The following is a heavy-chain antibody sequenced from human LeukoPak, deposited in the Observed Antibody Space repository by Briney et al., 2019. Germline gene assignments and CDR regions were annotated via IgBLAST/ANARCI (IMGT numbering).Heavy chain of an antibody. CDR3: AKAYFSGSNYYYYGMDV. D-gene: IGHD3-10*01. J-gene: IGHJ6*02. CDR1: GFTFSSYA. Sequence: PGGPLRLSCAASGFTFSSYAMSWVRQAPGKGLEWVSAISGSGGSTYYADSVKGRFTISRDNSKNTLYLQMNSLRAEDTAVYYCAKAYFSGSNYYYYGMDVWGQGTTVTVSS. CDR2: ISGSGGST. V-gene: IGHV3-23*01.